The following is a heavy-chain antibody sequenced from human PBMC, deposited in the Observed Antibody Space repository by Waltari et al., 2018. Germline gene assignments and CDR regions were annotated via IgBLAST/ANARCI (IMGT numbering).Heavy chain of an antibody. V-gene: IGHV5-51*01. CDR2: IYPGDSDT. CDR1: GYSFTSYW. D-gene: IGHD6-6*01. CDR3: ARQTTGHRQLGPISLDP. Sequence: EVQLVQSGAEVKKPGESLKISCKGSGYSFTSYWIAWVRQMPGKGLEWMGIIYPGDSDTRYSPSFQGQVTISADKSISTAFLQWSSLKASDTAMYYCARQTTGHRQLGPISLDPWGQGTLVTVSS. J-gene: IGHJ5*02.